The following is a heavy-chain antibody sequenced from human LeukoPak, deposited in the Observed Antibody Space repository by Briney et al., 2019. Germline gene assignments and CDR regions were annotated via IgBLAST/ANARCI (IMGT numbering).Heavy chain of an antibody. Sequence: SETLSLTCTVSGGSNSSYYWSWIRQRPGKGLEWIGYIYYSGSTNYNPSLKSRVTISVDTSKNQFSLKLSSVTAADTAVYYCARARPKTYYYDSSGYYYFDYWGQGTLVTVSS. CDR3: ARARPKTYYYDSSGYYYFDY. V-gene: IGHV4-59*01. D-gene: IGHD3-22*01. CDR1: GGSNSSYY. J-gene: IGHJ4*02. CDR2: IYYSGST.